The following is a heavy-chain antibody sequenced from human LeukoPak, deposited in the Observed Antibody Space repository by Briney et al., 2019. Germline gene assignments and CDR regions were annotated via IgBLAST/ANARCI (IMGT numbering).Heavy chain of an antibody. CDR1: RFTFSNYA. CDR3: ARGPQQFGLDY. CDR2: ISPNGDYM. Sequence: PGGSLRLSCAASRFTFSNYAMAWVRQAPGKGLEWVSSISPNGDYMYYAASVKGRFTFSRDNSKNTVYLQMDSLRAEDTAVYYCARGPQQFGLDYWGQGTLVTVSS. V-gene: IGHV3-23*01. D-gene: IGHD3-10*01. J-gene: IGHJ4*02.